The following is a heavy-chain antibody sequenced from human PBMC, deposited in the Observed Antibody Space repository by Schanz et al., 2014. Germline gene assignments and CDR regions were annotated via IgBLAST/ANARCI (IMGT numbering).Heavy chain of an antibody. D-gene: IGHD2-2*02. J-gene: IGHJ4*02. CDR2: IKQDESER. Sequence: EVQLVESGGGLVQPGGSLRLSCAASGFTFSTYWMSWVRQAPGKGLEWVANIKQDESERSYVDSVKGRFTISRDNAKNSLYLQMNSLRAEDTAVYYCARGTCSSSTCYIIYFDYWGQGALVTVSS. V-gene: IGHV3-7*01. CDR3: ARGTCSSSTCYIIYFDY. CDR1: GFTFSTYW.